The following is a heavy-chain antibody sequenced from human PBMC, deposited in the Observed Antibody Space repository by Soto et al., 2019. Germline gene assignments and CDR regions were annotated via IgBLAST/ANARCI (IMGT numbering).Heavy chain of an antibody. J-gene: IGHJ6*02. CDR1: GFSFSDYD. CDR3: ASDRHGMDV. CDR2: TGIAGDT. V-gene: IGHV3-13*01. Sequence: DVQLVESGGTLVQPGGSLRLSCAASGFSFSDYDMHWVRQATGKGLEWVSGTGIAGDTYYTGSVKGRFTISRENAKNSLYLLMNSLRAGDTAVYYCASDRHGMDVWGQGTTVTVSS.